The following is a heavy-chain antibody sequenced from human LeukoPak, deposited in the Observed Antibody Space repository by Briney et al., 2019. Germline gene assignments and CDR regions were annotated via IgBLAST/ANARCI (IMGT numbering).Heavy chain of an antibody. Sequence: ASVTVSCTASGYTFTSYGISWVRQAPGQGLEWMGWISAYNGNTNYAQRLQGRVTMTTDTSTSTAYMELRSLRSDDTAVYYCARDPIGSRWPYYFDYWGQGTLVTVSS. CDR1: GYTFTSYG. V-gene: IGHV1-18*01. CDR3: ARDPIGSRWPYYFDY. CDR2: ISAYNGNT. D-gene: IGHD6-13*01. J-gene: IGHJ4*02.